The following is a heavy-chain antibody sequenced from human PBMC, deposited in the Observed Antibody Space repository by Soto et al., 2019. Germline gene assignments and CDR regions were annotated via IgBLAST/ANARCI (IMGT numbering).Heavy chain of an antibody. J-gene: IGHJ6*03. CDR2: ISYDGSTK. D-gene: IGHD3-22*01. CDR3: ATQGGYSPYYYYYMDV. Sequence: QVPLVESGGGVVQPGRSLRLSCAASGFTFSSYGMHWVRQAPGKGLEWVAVISYDGSTKYYADSVKGRFTISRDNSKNTLYLQMNSLRAEDTAVYYCATQGGYSPYYYYYMDVWGKGTTVTVSS. V-gene: IGHV3-30*03. CDR1: GFTFSSYG.